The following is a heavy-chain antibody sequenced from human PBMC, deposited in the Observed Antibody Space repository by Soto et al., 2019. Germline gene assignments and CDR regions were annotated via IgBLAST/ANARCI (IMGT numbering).Heavy chain of an antibody. J-gene: IGHJ6*02. CDR2: IYHSGST. CDR3: ARQRPTDGRWEFANYYGMDV. V-gene: IGHV4-4*02. Sequence: LSLTCAVSGGSISSSNWWSWVRQPPGKGLEWIGEIYHSGSTNYNPSLKSRVTMSLDTSKKQFSLKLSSVTAADTAVYYCARQRPTDGRWEFANYYGMDVWGQGTPVTVS. D-gene: IGHD1-26*01. CDR1: GGSISSSNW.